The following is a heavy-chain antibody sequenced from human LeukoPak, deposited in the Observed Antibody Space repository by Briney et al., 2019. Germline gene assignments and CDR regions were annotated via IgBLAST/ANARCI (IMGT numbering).Heavy chain of an antibody. CDR3: ARDVEMATTYYYYGMDV. V-gene: IGHV3-30-3*01. CDR1: GFTFSNYA. CDR2: ISYDGSNK. J-gene: IGHJ6*02. Sequence: GGSLRLSCAASGFTFSNYAMHWVRQAPGKGLEWVAVISYDGSNKYYADSVKGRFTISRDNSKNTLYLQMNSLRAEDTAVYYCARDVEMATTYYYYGMDVWGQGTTVIVSS. D-gene: IGHD5-24*01.